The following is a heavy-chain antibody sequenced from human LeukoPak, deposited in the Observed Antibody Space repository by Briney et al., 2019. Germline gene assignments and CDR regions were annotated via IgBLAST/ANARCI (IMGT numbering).Heavy chain of an antibody. D-gene: IGHD6-19*01. J-gene: IGHJ4*02. V-gene: IGHV3-7*04. CDR1: GFTFSRYW. Sequence: GGSLRLSCAASGFTFSRYWLSWVRQAPGKGLEWVANIKQDGSEKYYVDSVKGRFTISRDNAKNSLYLQMNSLRAEDTAVYYCVRDISGWYEFDYWGQGSLVTVSS. CDR3: VRDISGWYEFDY. CDR2: IKQDGSEK.